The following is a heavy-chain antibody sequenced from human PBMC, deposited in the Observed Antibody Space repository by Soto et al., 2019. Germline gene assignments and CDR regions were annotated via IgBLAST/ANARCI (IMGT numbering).Heavy chain of an antibody. D-gene: IGHD1-26*01. CDR2: ISGSGGST. J-gene: IGHJ4*01. Sequence: EVQLLESGGGLVQPGGYLRLSCAASGFTFSSYAMRWVRQAPVKGLGWVSAISGSGGSTYYEESVKGRFTISRDNSKNTLYLQMNSVRAEDTAVYYCARLGSGSYYDYWGHGPLVTVSS. CDR1: GFTFSSYA. CDR3: ARLGSGSYYDY. V-gene: IGHV3-23*01.